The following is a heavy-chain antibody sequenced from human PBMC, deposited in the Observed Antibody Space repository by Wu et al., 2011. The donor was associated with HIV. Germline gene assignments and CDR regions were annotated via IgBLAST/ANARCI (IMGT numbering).Heavy chain of an antibody. V-gene: IGHV1-18*01. D-gene: IGHD3-10*01. Sequence: QVQLVQSGAEVKKPGASVKVSCKASGYTFTNYGISWVRQAPGQGLAWMGWISTYNGDTNYAQKLQGRVTMTTDTSTSTAYMELRSLRSDDTAVYYCARADEDTMVRGSGPNWFDPVGPGNPWSPSP. CDR3: ARADEDTMVRGSGPNWFDP. J-gene: IGHJ5*02. CDR2: ISTYNGDT. CDR1: GYTFTNYG.